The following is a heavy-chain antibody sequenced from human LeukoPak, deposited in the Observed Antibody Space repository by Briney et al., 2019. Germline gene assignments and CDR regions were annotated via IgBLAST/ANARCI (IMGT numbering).Heavy chain of an antibody. CDR3: ARAPMVRGVIPYFDY. D-gene: IGHD3-10*01. V-gene: IGHV4-4*07. Sequence: KPSETLSLTCTVSGGSISSYYWSWIRQPAGKGLEWIGRIYTSGSTNYNPSLKSRVTMSVDTSKNQFSLKLSSVTAADTAVYYCARAPMVRGVIPYFDYWGQGTLVTASS. J-gene: IGHJ4*02. CDR2: IYTSGST. CDR1: GGSISSYY.